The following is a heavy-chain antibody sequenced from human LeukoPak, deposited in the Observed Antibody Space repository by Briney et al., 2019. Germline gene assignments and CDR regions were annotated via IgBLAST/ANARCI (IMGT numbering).Heavy chain of an antibody. Sequence: SVKVSCKASGGTFSSYAISWVRQAPGQGLEWMGGIIPIFGTANYAQKFQGRVTITADKSTSTAYMELSSLRSEDTAVYYCARDFVGIVVVPAASYGMDVWGQGTTVTVSS. CDR3: ARDFVGIVVVPAASYGMDV. CDR2: IIPIFGTA. J-gene: IGHJ6*02. D-gene: IGHD2-2*01. CDR1: GGTFSSYA. V-gene: IGHV1-69*06.